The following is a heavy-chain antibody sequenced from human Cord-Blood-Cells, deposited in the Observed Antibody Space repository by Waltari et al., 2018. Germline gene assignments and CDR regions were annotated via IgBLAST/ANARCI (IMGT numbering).Heavy chain of an antibody. CDR2: IYYSGST. J-gene: IGHJ4*02. V-gene: IGHV4-59*01. CDR3: ARSEEDYFDY. Sequence: QVQLQESGPGLVKPSETLSLTCTVSGGSISSYYWSWIRQPPGKGLEWIGYIYYSGSTNYTPSLKSRVTISVDTSKNQFSLKLSSVTAADTAVYYCARSEEDYFDYWGQGTLVTVSS. CDR1: GGSISSYY.